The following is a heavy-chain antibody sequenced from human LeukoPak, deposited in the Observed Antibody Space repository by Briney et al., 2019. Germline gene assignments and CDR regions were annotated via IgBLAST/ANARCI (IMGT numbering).Heavy chain of an antibody. Sequence: GGSLRLSCAASGFTFSSYGMHWVRQAPGKGLEWVAVIWYDGSNRYYADSVKGRFTISRDNSKNTLYLQMNSLRAEDTAVYYCAREDGSGGFDYWGQGTLVTVPS. D-gene: IGHD3-16*01. J-gene: IGHJ4*02. CDR2: IWYDGSNR. V-gene: IGHV3-33*01. CDR1: GFTFSSYG. CDR3: AREDGSGGFDY.